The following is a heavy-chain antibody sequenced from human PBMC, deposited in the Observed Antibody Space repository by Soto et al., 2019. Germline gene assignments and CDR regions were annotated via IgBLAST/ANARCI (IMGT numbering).Heavy chain of an antibody. CDR1: GGSISGHA. CDR3: ARSGSTSWKNCFDS. V-gene: IGHV4-59*11. CDR2: IYYDGST. D-gene: IGHD6-13*01. J-gene: IGHJ5*01. Sequence: SETLSLTCTVSGGSISGHAWIWIRQSPGKGLEWIGNIYYDGSTFYNPSLNSRGTISVATCKRHFSWSGSSGTAADPPAYHCARSGSTSWKNCFDSWGQGTLVTVSS.